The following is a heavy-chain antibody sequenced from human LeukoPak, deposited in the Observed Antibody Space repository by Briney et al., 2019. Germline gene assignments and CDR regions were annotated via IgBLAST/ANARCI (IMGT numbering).Heavy chain of an antibody. Sequence: ASVKVSCKASRYTFTSYYMHWVRQAPGQGLEWMGLINPTGGSTGYAQKFQGRVTMTRDMSINTAYMDLRRLKSDDTAVYYCVRDMDRGQWLVRPYNWGQGTLVTVSS. V-gene: IGHV1-2*06. D-gene: IGHD6-19*01. J-gene: IGHJ4*02. CDR3: VRDMDRGQWLVRPYN. CDR1: RYTFTSYY. CDR2: INPTGGST.